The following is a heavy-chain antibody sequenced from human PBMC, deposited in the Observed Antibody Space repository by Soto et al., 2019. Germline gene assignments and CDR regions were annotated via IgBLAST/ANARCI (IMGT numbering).Heavy chain of an antibody. D-gene: IGHD3-10*01. V-gene: IGHV1-46*03. Sequence: QVQLVQSGAEVKKPGASVKVSCKASGYTFTSYYIHWVRQAPGQGLEWMGIINPSAGSTSYAQKFQGRVTMTSDTATSTVYMELSSLRSEDTAVYYCGREMRDYASGSYYNVGDYWGQGTLVTVSS. CDR1: GYTFTSYY. CDR2: INPSAGST. CDR3: GREMRDYASGSYYNVGDY. J-gene: IGHJ4*02.